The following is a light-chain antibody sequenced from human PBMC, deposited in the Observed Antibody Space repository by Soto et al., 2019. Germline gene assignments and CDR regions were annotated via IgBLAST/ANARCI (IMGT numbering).Light chain of an antibody. J-gene: IGKJ2*01. Sequence: ETVMTQSPATLSVSPGERVTLSCRASQSVRTNLVWYQQSPGQPPRLLIYGASDRVAGVPDRFSGSGSGTDFSLTTSGLQSEDCAVYYCQQSNEWPRTFGQGTKLEIK. CDR2: GAS. V-gene: IGKV3-15*01. CDR3: QQSNEWPRT. CDR1: QSVRTN.